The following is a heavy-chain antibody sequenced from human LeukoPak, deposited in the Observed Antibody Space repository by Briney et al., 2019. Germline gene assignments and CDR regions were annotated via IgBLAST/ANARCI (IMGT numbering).Heavy chain of an antibody. J-gene: IGHJ6*02. CDR1: GYTFTGYY. Sequence: ASVKVSCKASGYTFTGYYMHWVRQAPGQGLEWMGWINPNSGGTSYAQKFQGRVTMTRDTSISTAYMELSRLRSDDTAVYYCARDLGSSWAKRTYYYYGMDVWGQGTTVTVSS. V-gene: IGHV1-2*02. CDR3: ARDLGSSWAKRTYYYYGMDV. D-gene: IGHD6-13*01. CDR2: INPNSGGT.